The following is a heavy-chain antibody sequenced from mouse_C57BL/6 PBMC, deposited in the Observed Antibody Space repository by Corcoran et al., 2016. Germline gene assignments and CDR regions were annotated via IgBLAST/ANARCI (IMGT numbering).Heavy chain of an antibody. D-gene: IGHD1-1*01. CDR2: INTYSGVP. V-gene: IGHV9-3*01. Sequence: QIQLVQSGPELKKPGETVKISCKASGYTITTYGMSWVKQAPGKGLKWMGWINTYSGVPTYADDFKGRFAFSLETSASTAYLQINNLKNEDTATYFCARHGSRGYFDYWGQGTTLTVSS. J-gene: IGHJ2*01. CDR1: GYTITTYG. CDR3: ARHGSRGYFDY.